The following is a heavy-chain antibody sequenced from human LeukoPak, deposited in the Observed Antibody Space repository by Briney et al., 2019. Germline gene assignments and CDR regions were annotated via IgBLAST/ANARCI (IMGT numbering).Heavy chain of an antibody. V-gene: IGHV3-49*03. J-gene: IGHJ3*02. D-gene: IGHD4-17*01. CDR2: IRSKAYGWTT. CDR3: TRDLSGDYGFAFDI. Sequence: GGSLRLSCTASGFTFGDYAMSWFRQAPGKGLEWVGFIRSKAYGWTTEYAASVKGRFTISRDDSESIAYLQMNSLKTEDTAVYYCTRDLSGDYGFAFDIWGQGTMVTVSS. CDR1: GFTFGDYA.